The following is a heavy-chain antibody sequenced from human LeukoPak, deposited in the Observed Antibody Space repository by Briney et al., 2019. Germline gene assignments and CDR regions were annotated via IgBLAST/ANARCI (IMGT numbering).Heavy chain of an antibody. CDR2: LYTSGST. Sequence: PSETLSLTCTVSGDSISSGSYYWSWIRQPAGKGLEWIGRLYTSGSTNYNPSLKSRVTISVDTSKNQFSLKLSSVTAADTAVYYCARGATPAIFGVVTEDWFDPWGQGTLVTVSS. D-gene: IGHD3-3*01. CDR3: ARGATPAIFGVVTEDWFDP. V-gene: IGHV4-61*02. CDR1: GDSISSGSYY. J-gene: IGHJ5*02.